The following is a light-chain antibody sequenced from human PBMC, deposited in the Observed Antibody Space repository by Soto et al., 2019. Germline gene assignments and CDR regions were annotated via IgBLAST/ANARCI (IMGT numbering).Light chain of an antibody. CDR3: QQYKSYSYT. V-gene: IGKV1-5*01. J-gene: IGKJ2*01. CDR1: ESISNW. Sequence: DIQMTQSPSILSASVGDRVAITCRASESISNWLAWYQQKPGKAPKVLIYDASRLQSGVPDRFSGSGSGTEFTLTISSLQADDIATYYCQQYKSYSYTFGQGTNLEI. CDR2: DAS.